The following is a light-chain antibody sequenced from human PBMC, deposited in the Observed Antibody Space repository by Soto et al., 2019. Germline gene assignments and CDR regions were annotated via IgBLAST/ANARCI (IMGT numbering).Light chain of an antibody. CDR3: QQYNNWPPG. Sequence: EIVMTQSPATLSVSLGERVTLSCRASQSISSSLAWYQQKPGQAPRLLIYAASTRATGIPARFSGSGSGTEFTLTISSLQFEDFAVYYCQQYNNWPPGFGQGTKLEIK. CDR2: AAS. V-gene: IGKV3-15*01. J-gene: IGKJ2*03. CDR1: QSISSS.